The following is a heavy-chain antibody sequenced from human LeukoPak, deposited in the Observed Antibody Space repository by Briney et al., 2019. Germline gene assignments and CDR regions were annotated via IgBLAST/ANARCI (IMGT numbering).Heavy chain of an antibody. D-gene: IGHD2-15*01. V-gene: IGHV3-53*01. CDR1: GFTINSNY. Sequence: PGGSLRLSCAVSGFTINSNYMSWVRQAPGKGLEWVSVIHSGGDTYYADSVKGRFTISRDNSESTLYLQMNSLSAEDTAVYYCVSCRGADLILYYWGQGTLVTVSS. J-gene: IGHJ4*02. CDR3: VSCRGADLILYY. CDR2: IHSGGDT.